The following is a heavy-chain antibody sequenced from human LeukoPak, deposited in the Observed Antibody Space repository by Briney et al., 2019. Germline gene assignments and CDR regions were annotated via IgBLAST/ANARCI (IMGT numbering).Heavy chain of an antibody. J-gene: IGHJ5*02. CDR1: GYTFTCYY. CDR3: ARGFYYGSGSYGGDWFDP. CDR2: INPNSGGT. Sequence: GASVKVSCKASGYTFTCYYMHWVRQAPGQGLEWMGWINPNSGGTNYAQKFQGWVTMTRDTSISTAYMELSRLRSDDTAVYYCARGFYYGSGSYGGDWFDPWGQGTLVTVSS. D-gene: IGHD3-10*01. V-gene: IGHV1-2*04.